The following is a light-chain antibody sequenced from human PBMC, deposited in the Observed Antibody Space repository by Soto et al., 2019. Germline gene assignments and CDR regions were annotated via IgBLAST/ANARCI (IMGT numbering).Light chain of an antibody. J-gene: IGKJ2*01. CDR2: AAS. V-gene: IGKV1-39*01. Sequence: DIQMTQSPSSLSASVGDRVTITCRASQTISTYLNWYQQKPGKAPKLLIYAASTLLSGVPSRFSGSGSGTDFTLTINSLQPEDFATYYCQQSHGIPYTFGQGTKLEIK. CDR1: QTISTY. CDR3: QQSHGIPYT.